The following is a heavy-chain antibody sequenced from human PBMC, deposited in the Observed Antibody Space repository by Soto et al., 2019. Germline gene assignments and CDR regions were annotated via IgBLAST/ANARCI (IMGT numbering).Heavy chain of an antibody. CDR1: GFTVGSNY. Sequence: EVHLVESGGGLTQPGVSLRLSCAASGFTVGSNYMSWVRQAPGKGLEWVSVIYSEGTPYYADSVKGRFTISRENSNNTLYLHMNNLRAEDTAIYYCARSIGTGDTLQIGDSWGQGTLVTVS. CDR2: IYSEGTP. D-gene: IGHD2-21*02. J-gene: IGHJ4*02. V-gene: IGHV3-53*01. CDR3: ARSIGTGDTLQIGDS.